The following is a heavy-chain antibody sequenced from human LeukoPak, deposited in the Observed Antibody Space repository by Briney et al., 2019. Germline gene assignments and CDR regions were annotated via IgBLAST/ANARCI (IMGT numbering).Heavy chain of an antibody. V-gene: IGHV3-11*01. J-gene: IGHJ4*02. CDR3: TREAEYSGSYHGFDY. Sequence: PGGSLRLSCAASGFTFSDYNMNWIRQAPGKGLEWVSYISTSGSIVNYRDSVKGRFTISRDNAKNSLYLQMNSLKTEDTAVYYCTREAEYSGSYHGFDYWGRGTLVTVSS. CDR2: ISTSGSIV. CDR1: GFTFSDYN. D-gene: IGHD1-26*01.